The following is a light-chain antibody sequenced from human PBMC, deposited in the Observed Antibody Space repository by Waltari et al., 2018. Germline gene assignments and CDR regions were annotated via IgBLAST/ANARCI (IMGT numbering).Light chain of an antibody. J-gene: IGKJ1*01. CDR1: QPVMYSPTNKNF. Sequence: DIVMTQSSDSLAVSLGERATLNCKSSQPVMYSPTNKNFLAWYQQKVGQPPKLLIYWASTRESGVPERFSGSGSGTDFTLTISSLQAEDVAVYYCHQYYKTPWTFGQGTKVEIK. CDR3: HQYYKTPWT. CDR2: WAS. V-gene: IGKV4-1*01.